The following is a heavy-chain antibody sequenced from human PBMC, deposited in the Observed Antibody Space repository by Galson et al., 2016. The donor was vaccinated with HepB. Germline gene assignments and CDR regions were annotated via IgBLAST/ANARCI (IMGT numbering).Heavy chain of an antibody. D-gene: IGHD5-18*01. V-gene: IGHV3-48*03. J-gene: IGHJ4*02. Sequence: SLRLSCAASGFTFSSYEMNWVRQAPGKGLEWVSYISSSGSTIYYADSVKGRFTISRDNAKNSLYLQMNSLRAEDTAVYYCARDRAMLTGFDYWGQGTLVTVSS. CDR1: GFTFSSYE. CDR3: ARDRAMLTGFDY. CDR2: ISSSGSTI.